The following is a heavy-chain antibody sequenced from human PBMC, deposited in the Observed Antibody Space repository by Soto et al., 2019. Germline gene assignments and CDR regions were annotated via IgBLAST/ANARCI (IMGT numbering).Heavy chain of an antibody. V-gene: IGHV4-39*01. CDR2: IYYSGIT. Sequence: SETLSLNCTVSGVSIRNSSFYWGWIRRPPGKGLEWIGTIYYSGITYYNPSLKSRVTISVDTSKNQFSLKLTSVTAADTAVYYCARHGSNWGQGTLVTVSS. J-gene: IGHJ4*02. CDR3: ARHGSN. CDR1: GVSIRNSSFY.